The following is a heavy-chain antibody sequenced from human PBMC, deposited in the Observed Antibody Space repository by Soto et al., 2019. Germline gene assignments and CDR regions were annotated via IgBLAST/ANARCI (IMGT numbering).Heavy chain of an antibody. CDR2: ISAYNGNT. J-gene: IGHJ6*02. Sequence: ASVKVSCKASGYTFSSYGINWMRQAPGQGLEWMGWISAYNGNTNYTQKFQGRVTMTTDTSTATAYVELRSLRSDDTAVYYCGRGGMASTGIGYYYGMDVWGQGTTVTVSS. CDR3: GRGGMASTGIGYYYGMDV. V-gene: IGHV1-18*01. D-gene: IGHD6-13*01. CDR1: GYTFSSYG.